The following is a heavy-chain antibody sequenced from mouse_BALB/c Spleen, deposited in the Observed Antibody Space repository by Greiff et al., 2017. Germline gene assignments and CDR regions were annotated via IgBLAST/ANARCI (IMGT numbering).Heavy chain of an antibody. CDR2: ISSGGSYT. V-gene: IGHV5-6*01. J-gene: IGHJ1*01. D-gene: IGHD1-1*01. Sequence: VQLQQSGGDLVKPGGSLKLSCAASGFTFSSYGMSWVRQTPDKRLEWVATISSGGSYTYYPDSVKGRFTISRDNAKNTLYLQMSSLKSEDTAMYYCARRRVRYEDWYFDVWGAGTTVTVSS. CDR3: ARRRVRYEDWYFDV. CDR1: GFTFSSYG.